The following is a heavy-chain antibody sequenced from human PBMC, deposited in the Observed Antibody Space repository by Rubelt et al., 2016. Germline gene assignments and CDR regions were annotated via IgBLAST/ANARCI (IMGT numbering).Heavy chain of an antibody. CDR2: IYSGGST. D-gene: IGHD4-11*01. Sequence: EVQLVESGGGLVQPGGSLRLSCAASGFTVSSNYMSWVRQAPGKGLEWVSVIYSGGSTYYADSVKGRFTISRDNSKNTRDLQMNSLRAEDTAVYYCAKDPLYSNYGAHYYYYYGMDVWGQGTTVTVSS. V-gene: IGHV3-66*01. CDR1: GFTVSSNY. CDR3: AKDPLYSNYGAHYYYYYGMDV. J-gene: IGHJ6*02.